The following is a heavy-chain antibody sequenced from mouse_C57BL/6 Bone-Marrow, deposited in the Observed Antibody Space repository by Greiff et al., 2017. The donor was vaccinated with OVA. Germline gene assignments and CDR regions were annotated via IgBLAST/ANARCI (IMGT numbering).Heavy chain of an antibody. J-gene: IGHJ2*01. Sequence: QVQLKQSGAELARPGASVKLSCKASGYTFTSYGISWVKQRTGQGLEWIGEIYPRSGNTYYNEKFKGKATLTADKSSSTAYMELRSLTSEDSAVYFCARAPQLRPDYWGQGTTLTVSS. CDR1: GYTFTSYG. CDR3: ARAPQLRPDY. D-gene: IGHD3-2*02. CDR2: IYPRSGNT. V-gene: IGHV1-81*01.